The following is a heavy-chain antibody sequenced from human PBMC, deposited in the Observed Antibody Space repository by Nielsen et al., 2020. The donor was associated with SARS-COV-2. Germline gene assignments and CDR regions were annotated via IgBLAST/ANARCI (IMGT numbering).Heavy chain of an antibody. CDR1: GGSFSGYY. J-gene: IGHJ4*02. Sequence: SETLSLTCAVYGGSFSGYYWSWIRQPPGKGLEWIGEINHSGSTNYNPSLKSRVTISVDTSKNQFSLKLSSVTAADTAVYYCARGLGPAATEGFDYWGQGTLVTVSS. CDR2: INHSGST. D-gene: IGHD2-2*01. CDR3: ARGLGPAATEGFDY. V-gene: IGHV4-34*01.